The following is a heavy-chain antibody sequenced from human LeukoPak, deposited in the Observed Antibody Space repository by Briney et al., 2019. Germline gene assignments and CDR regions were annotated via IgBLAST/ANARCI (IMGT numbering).Heavy chain of an antibody. CDR3: AKDRWEQWLGVSYYDYGMDV. V-gene: IGHV3-23*01. D-gene: IGHD6-19*01. CDR2: ISGGGGGT. Sequence: PGGSLRLSCAASGFIFSSCAMSWVRQAPGKGLEWVSGISGGGGGTNYADSVGGRFTISRDNPKNTLYLEMNHLRVEDTAVYYCAKDRWEQWLGVSYYDYGMDVWGKGTTVTVSS. CDR1: GFIFSSCA. J-gene: IGHJ6*04.